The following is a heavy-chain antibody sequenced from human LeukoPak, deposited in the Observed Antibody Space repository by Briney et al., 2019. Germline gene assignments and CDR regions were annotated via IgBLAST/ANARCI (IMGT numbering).Heavy chain of an antibody. V-gene: IGHV3-23*01. Sequence: GGSLRLSCAASGFTFSSHAMSWVRQAPGKGLEWVSAISGSGDSTYYADSVKGRFTISRDKSKNTLYLQMNSLRAEDTAVYYCAKGLAVAGHFDYWGQGTLVTVSS. CDR3: AKGLAVAGHFDY. CDR2: ISGSGDST. CDR1: GFTFSSHA. J-gene: IGHJ4*02. D-gene: IGHD6-19*01.